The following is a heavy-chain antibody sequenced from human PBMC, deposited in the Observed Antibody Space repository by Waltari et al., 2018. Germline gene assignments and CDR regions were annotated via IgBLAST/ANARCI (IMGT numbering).Heavy chain of an antibody. V-gene: IGHV4-59*01. CDR3: ARGGVAASNFDY. Sequence: QVQLQESGPGLVKPSETLSLTCTVSGGSISSYYWSWIRQPPGKGLEWIGYIYYSGSTNYNPSLTSRVTISVDTSKNQFSLKLSSVTAADTAVYYCARGGVAASNFDYWGQGTLVTVSS. D-gene: IGHD6-19*01. J-gene: IGHJ4*02. CDR2: IYYSGST. CDR1: GGSISSYY.